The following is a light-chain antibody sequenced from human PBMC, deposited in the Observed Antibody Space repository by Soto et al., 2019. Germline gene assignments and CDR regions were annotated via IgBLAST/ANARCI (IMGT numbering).Light chain of an antibody. V-gene: IGLV1-40*01. CDR1: SSNIGAGYA. J-gene: IGLJ1*01. Sequence: QSVLTQPPSASGTPGQRVTISCTGSSSNIGAGYAVHWYQHLPGTAPKLLIYVDTNRASGAPDRFSGSKSGTSASLAITGLQAEDEADYYCQSYDIILRGYVLGTVPKVTVL. CDR3: QSYDIILRGYV. CDR2: VDT.